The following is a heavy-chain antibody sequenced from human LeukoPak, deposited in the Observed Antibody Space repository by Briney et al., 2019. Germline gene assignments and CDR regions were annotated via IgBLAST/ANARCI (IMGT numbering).Heavy chain of an antibody. CDR1: GGSFSGYY. Sequence: SETLSLTCAVYGGSFSGYYWSWIRQPPGKGLEWIGEINHSGGTNYNPSLKSRVTISVDTSKNQFSLKLSSVTAADTAVYYCARGRDFGLAATRCFDYWGQGTLVTVSS. V-gene: IGHV4-34*01. CDR2: INHSGGT. D-gene: IGHD2-15*01. CDR3: ARGRDFGLAATRCFDY. J-gene: IGHJ4*02.